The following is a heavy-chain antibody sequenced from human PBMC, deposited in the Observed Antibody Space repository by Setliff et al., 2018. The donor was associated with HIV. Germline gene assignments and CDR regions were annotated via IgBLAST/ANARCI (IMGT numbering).Heavy chain of an antibody. D-gene: IGHD3-22*01. CDR3: ARALGISSDSNRFDY. V-gene: IGHV1-2*02. J-gene: IGHJ4*02. CDR2: INPNSGGT. Sequence: ASVKVSCKASGYPFTGYYLHWVRQAPGQGLEWMGWINPNSGGTNYAQKFQGRVTLTRDTSTSTVYMELSRLKSEDTAVYYCARALGISSDSNRFDYWGQGTLVTVA. CDR1: GYPFTGYY.